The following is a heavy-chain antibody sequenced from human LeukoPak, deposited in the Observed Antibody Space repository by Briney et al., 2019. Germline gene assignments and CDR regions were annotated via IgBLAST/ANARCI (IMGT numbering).Heavy chain of an antibody. CDR3: AISSGMVIHNWFDP. V-gene: IGHV4-39*01. CDR1: GGSIRSSSYY. D-gene: IGHD3-3*01. J-gene: IGHJ5*02. CDR2: NSGST. Sequence: SETLSLTCTVSGGSIRSSSYYWVWVRQPPGKGLEWIGTNSGSTYYNPSLKTRVTISVDTSKNQFSLNLSSVTAAATAVYYCAISSGMVIHNWFDPWGQGILVTVSS.